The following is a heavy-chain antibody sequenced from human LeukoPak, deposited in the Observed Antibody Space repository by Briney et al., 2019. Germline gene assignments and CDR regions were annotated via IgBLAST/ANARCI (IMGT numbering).Heavy chain of an antibody. CDR3: ASPNITIFGVVMDYYGMDV. CDR1: GYTFTGYY. D-gene: IGHD3-3*01. Sequence: ASVKVSCKASGYTFTGYYMHWVRQAPGQGLEWIGWINPNSGGTNYAQKFQGRVTMTRDTSISTAYMELSRLRSDDTAVYYCASPNITIFGVVMDYYGMDVWGQGTTVTVSS. V-gene: IGHV1-2*02. CDR2: INPNSGGT. J-gene: IGHJ6*02.